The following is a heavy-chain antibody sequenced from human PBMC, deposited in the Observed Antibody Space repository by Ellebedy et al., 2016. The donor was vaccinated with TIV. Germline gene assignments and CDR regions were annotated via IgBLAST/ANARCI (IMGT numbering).Heavy chain of an antibody. CDR2: VYQRGNT. D-gene: IGHD3-9*01. CDR1: GDSISNGFW. V-gene: IGHV4-4*02. J-gene: IGHJ4*02. Sequence: SETLSLTCAVSGDSISNGFWWSWVRQPPGKGLEWSGEVYQRGNTNYNPSLKSRATISVDKSQNQFSLRLTSVTAADTAVYYCATQVTGHYNFDYWGQGTLVTVSS. CDR3: ATQVTGHYNFDY.